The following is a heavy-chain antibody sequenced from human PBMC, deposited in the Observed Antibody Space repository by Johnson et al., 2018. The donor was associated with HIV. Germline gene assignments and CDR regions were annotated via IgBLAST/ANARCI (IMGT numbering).Heavy chain of an antibody. CDR1: GFTFSTYA. Sequence: LRLSCEASGFTFSTYAMHWVRQAPGKGLEWVANINQDGSENYYVDSVKGRFTISRDNAKSALYLQVHSLRVEDTAVYYCARDVLGDGTYPPDAFDIWGQGTMVTVSS. J-gene: IGHJ3*02. D-gene: IGHD3-16*02. CDR3: ARDVLGDGTYPPDAFDI. V-gene: IGHV3-7*05. CDR2: INQDGSEN.